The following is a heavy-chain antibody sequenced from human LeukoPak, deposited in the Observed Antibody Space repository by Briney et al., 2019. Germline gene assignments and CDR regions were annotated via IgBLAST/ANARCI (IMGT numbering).Heavy chain of an antibody. D-gene: IGHD5-12*01. CDR1: GFTFSNYG. CDR3: ASMGGYDALFDY. J-gene: IGHJ4*02. V-gene: IGHV3-23*01. CDR2: ISGSGGST. Sequence: GGSLRLSCAASGFTFSNYGMSWVRQAPGKGLEWVSAISGSGGSTYYADSVKGRFTISRDNSKNTLYLQMNSLRAEDTAVYYCASMGGYDALFDYWGQGTLVTVSS.